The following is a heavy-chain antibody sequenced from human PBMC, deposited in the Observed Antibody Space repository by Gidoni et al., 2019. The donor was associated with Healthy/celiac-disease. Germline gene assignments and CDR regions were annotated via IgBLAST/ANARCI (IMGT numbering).Heavy chain of an antibody. CDR3: ARPLRRYYYDSSGYVS. CDR1: GGTFSSYA. CDR2: IIPILGIA. Sequence: VQLVQSGAEVTKPGSSVQVSCKASGGTFSSYAISWVRQAPGQGLEWMGRIIPILGIASYAQKFQGRVTITADKSTSTAYMELSSLRSEDTAVYYCARPLRRYYYDSSGYVSWGQGTLVTVSS. D-gene: IGHD3-22*01. V-gene: IGHV1-69*09. J-gene: IGHJ4*02.